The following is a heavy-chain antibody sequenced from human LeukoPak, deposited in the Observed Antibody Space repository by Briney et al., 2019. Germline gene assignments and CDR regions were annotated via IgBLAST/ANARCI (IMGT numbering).Heavy chain of an antibody. CDR2: ISGSGGST. Sequence: GGSLRLSCAASGFTFSSYAMSWVRQARGEGLEWVSAISGSGGSTYYADSVKGRFTISRDNSKNTLYLQMNSLRAEDTAVYYCATLSRYSSSWYYFDYWGQGTLVTVSS. D-gene: IGHD6-13*01. CDR3: ATLSRYSSSWYYFDY. CDR1: GFTFSSYA. J-gene: IGHJ4*02. V-gene: IGHV3-23*01.